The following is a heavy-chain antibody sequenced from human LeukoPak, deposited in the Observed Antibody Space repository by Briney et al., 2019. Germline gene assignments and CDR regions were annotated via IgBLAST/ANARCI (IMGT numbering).Heavy chain of an antibody. CDR3: ARGSVGATVNFDY. J-gene: IGHJ4*02. V-gene: IGHV3-33*01. CDR1: GFTFSSYG. Sequence: GGSLRLSCVASGFTFSSYGMHWVRQAPGKGLEWVAVIWYDGSNKYYADSVKGRFTISRDNSKNTLYLQMNSLRAEDTAVYYCARGSVGATVNFDYWGQGTLVTVSS. D-gene: IGHD1-26*01. CDR2: IWYDGSNK.